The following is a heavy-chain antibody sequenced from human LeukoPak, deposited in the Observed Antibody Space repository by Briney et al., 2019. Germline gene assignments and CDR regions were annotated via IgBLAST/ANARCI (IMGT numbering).Heavy chain of an antibody. Sequence: GASVKVSCRALGYSFLDYYIHWVRQAPGQRPEWMGWINPKNGGTNFAPNFKGRVSMTRDTSTATIFMEAANLKSDDTAIYYCARYRNSGTYRIPFAMWGQGTMVTISS. V-gene: IGHV1-2*02. D-gene: IGHD2-15*01. CDR3: ARYRNSGTYRIPFAM. J-gene: IGHJ3*02. CDR2: INPKNGGT. CDR1: GYSFLDYY.